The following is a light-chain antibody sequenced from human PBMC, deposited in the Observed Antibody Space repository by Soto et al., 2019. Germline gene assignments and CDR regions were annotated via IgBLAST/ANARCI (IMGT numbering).Light chain of an antibody. Sequence: DIVMTQSPDSLAVSLGERATINCKSSQSVLSSSNNKNYLAWYQQKPGQPPKLLIYWASTRESGVPDRFSGSGSGTDFTLTISSLQAEDVAVYYCQQYYGTPPFTVGPGTKVDIK. CDR3: QQYYGTPPFT. CDR2: WAS. CDR1: QSVLSSSNNKNY. V-gene: IGKV4-1*01. J-gene: IGKJ3*01.